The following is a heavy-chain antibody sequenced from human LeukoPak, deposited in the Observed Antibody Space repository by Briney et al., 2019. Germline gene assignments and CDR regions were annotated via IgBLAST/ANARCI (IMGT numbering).Heavy chain of an antibody. Sequence: ASVKVSCKASGYTFTGYYMHWVRQAPGQGLEWMGWINPNSGGTNYAQKFQGRVTMTRDTSISTAYMELSRLRSDDTAVYYCARADYYDFWSGPQENWFDPWGQGTLVTVSS. J-gene: IGHJ5*02. V-gene: IGHV1-2*02. CDR3: ARADYYDFWSGPQENWFDP. D-gene: IGHD3-3*01. CDR1: GYTFTGYY. CDR2: INPNSGGT.